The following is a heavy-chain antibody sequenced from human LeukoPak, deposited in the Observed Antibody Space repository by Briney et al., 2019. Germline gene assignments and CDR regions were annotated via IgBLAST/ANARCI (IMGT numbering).Heavy chain of an antibody. J-gene: IGHJ6*03. CDR3: ARDLYSSSSPVYYYYYYMDV. CDR1: GGSISSGSYY. V-gene: IGHV4-39*07. Sequence: SETLSLTCTVSGGSISSGSYYWGWIRQPPGKGLEWIGSIYYIGSTKYNPSLKSRVTISVDTSKNQFSLKLSSVTAADTAVYYCARDLYSSSSPVYYYYYYMDVWGKGTTVTVSS. D-gene: IGHD6-6*01. CDR2: IYYIGST.